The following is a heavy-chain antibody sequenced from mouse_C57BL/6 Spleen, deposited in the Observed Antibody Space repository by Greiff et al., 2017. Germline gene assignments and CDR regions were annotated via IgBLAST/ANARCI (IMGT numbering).Heavy chain of an antibody. CDR1: GYTFTSYW. V-gene: IGHV1-50*01. D-gene: IGHD1-1*01. Sequence: VQLQQPGAELVKPGASVKLSCKASGYTFTSYWMQWVKQRPGQGLEWIGEIDPSDSYTNYNQKFKGKATLTVDTSSSTAYMQLSSLTSEDSAVYYCASYYYGSSYNDYWGQGTTLTVSS. CDR3: ASYYYGSSYNDY. J-gene: IGHJ2*01. CDR2: IDPSDSYT.